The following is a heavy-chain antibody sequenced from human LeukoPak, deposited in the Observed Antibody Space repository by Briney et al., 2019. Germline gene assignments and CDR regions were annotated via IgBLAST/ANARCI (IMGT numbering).Heavy chain of an antibody. J-gene: IGHJ4*02. D-gene: IGHD3-10*01. CDR1: GGSISSYY. V-gene: IGHV4-59*01. CDR2: IYYSGSS. Sequence: SETLSLTCTVSGGSISSYYWSWIRQPPWKGLEWIGYIYYSGSSHYNPSLKSRVTISVDTSKNQFSLKLSSVTAADTAVYYCARLYYYGSGSYSPFDYWGQGTLVTVSS. CDR3: ARLYYYGSGSYSPFDY.